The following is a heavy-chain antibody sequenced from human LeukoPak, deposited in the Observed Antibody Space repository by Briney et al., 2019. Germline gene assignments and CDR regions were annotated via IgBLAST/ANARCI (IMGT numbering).Heavy chain of an antibody. Sequence: GGSLRLSCAASGFTFSSCWMSWVRQAPGKGLEWVANIKQDGSEKYYEDSVKGRFTISRDNAKNSLYLQMNSLRAEDTAVYYCARDPSYYYYYGMDVWGQGTTVTVSS. J-gene: IGHJ6*02. CDR3: ARDPSYYYYYGMDV. CDR1: GFTFSSCW. V-gene: IGHV3-7*03. CDR2: IKQDGSEK.